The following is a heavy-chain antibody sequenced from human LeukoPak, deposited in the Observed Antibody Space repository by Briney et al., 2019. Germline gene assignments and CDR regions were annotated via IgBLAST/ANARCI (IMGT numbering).Heavy chain of an antibody. CDR3: ARDPILEWLLYFDY. CDR2: IYYRGST. V-gene: IGHV4-39*01. J-gene: IGHJ4*02. D-gene: IGHD3-3*01. Sequence: PSETLSLTCTVSGGSISSGSYYWGWIRQPPGKGLEWIGSIYYRGSTYYNPSLKSRVTISVDTSKNQFSLKLSSVTAADTAVYYCARDPILEWLLYFDYWGQGTLVTVSS. CDR1: GGSISSGSYY.